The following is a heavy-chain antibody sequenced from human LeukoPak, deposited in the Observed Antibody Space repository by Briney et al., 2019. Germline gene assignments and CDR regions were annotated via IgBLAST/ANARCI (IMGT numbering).Heavy chain of an antibody. CDR3: AKDRDCSSTGCYVFAN. D-gene: IGHD2-2*01. CDR2: ISGDGEST. Sequence: GGSLRLSCAASGVTLRNYAMTWIRQAPGKGLQWVSVISGDGESTYYADSVRGRFTISRDNSKNTMYLQMNTLRAEDTAIYYCAKDRDCSSTGCYVFANWGPGTLVTVSS. CDR1: GVTLRNYA. J-gene: IGHJ4*02. V-gene: IGHV3-23*01.